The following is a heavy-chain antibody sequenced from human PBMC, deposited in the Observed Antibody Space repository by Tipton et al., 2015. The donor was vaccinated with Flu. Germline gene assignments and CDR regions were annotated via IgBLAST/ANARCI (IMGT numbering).Heavy chain of an antibody. CDR2: INHSGST. D-gene: IGHD5-18*01. CDR1: GGSLRAYY. CDR3: ARHGGYNYGFPRYFDL. J-gene: IGHJ2*01. Sequence: TLSLTCAVYGGSLRAYYWSWIRQPPGKGLEWIGEINHSGSTNYNPSLKSRVTISVDKSKNQFSLKLSSVTAADTAVYYCARHGGYNYGFPRYFDLWGRGTLVTVTS. V-gene: IGHV4-34*01.